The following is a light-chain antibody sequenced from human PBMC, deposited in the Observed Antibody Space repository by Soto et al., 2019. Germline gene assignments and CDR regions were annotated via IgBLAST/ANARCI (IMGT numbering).Light chain of an antibody. CDR2: GAS. CDR1: QGIENT. J-gene: IGKJ1*01. V-gene: IGKV1-6*01. Sequence: AIQMPQSPSSSSASVGDIITISCRVSQGIENTLGWYQQKPGKPPKVLIYGASNLQSGVPPRSSGSGSGTDFTLAISSLQPEDSATYDGLQDINYPWTFGQGTKVEIK. CDR3: LQDINYPWT.